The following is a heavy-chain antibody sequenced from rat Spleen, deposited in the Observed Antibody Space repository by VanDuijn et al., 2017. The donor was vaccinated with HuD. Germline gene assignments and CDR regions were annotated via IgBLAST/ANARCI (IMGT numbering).Heavy chain of an antibody. CDR2: ISYDGSDT. CDR3: ARRHYEYTDYFDY. V-gene: IGHV5-29*01. D-gene: IGHD1-9*01. J-gene: IGHJ2*01. CDR1: GFTFSDYY. Sequence: EVQLVESDGGLVQPGRSLKLSCAASGFTFSDYYMAWVRQAPTKGLEWVATISYDGSDTYYRDSVRGRFTISRDDAKSTLSLQMDSLRSEDTATYYCARRHYEYTDYFDYWGQGVMVTVSS.